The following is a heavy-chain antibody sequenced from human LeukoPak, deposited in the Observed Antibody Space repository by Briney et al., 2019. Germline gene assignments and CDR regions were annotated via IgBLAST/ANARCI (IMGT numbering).Heavy chain of an antibody. CDR1: GFTFSSYS. J-gene: IGHJ4*02. V-gene: IGHV3-21*01. CDR2: ISSSSSYI. CDR3: ARDRGPIMIFGVVIIDYFDY. Sequence: GGSLRLSCAASGFTFSSYSMNWVRQAPGKGLEWVSSISSSSSYIYYADSVKGRFTISRDNAKNSLYLQMNSLRAEDTAVYYCARDRGPIMIFGVVIIDYFDYWGQGTLVTVSS. D-gene: IGHD3-3*01.